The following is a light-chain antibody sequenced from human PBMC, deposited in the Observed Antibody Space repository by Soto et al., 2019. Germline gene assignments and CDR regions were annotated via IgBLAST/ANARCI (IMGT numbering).Light chain of an antibody. Sequence: EIVMTQSPATLSVSPGERATLSCRASQSVSTKLAWYKQKPDQAPRLLIYGASTRATGIPARFSGSGSGTEFTLTISRLQSEDFAVYYCQHYNNWPLTFGGGTKVEIK. J-gene: IGKJ4*01. V-gene: IGKV3-15*01. CDR3: QHYNNWPLT. CDR1: QSVSTK. CDR2: GAS.